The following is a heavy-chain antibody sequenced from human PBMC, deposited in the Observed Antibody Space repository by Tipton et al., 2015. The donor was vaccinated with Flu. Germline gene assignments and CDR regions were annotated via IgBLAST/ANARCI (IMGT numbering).Heavy chain of an antibody. CDR2: IHYSGSP. J-gene: IGHJ5*02. CDR1: GVSMRSDYF. Sequence: TLSLTCTVSGVSMRSDYFWAWIRQAPGKGLEWIGNIHYSGSPHYNPSLKSRVTITVDTSKNQFSLRLCSMSAADTAVYYCARRDYSNYVSDPTNLFDPWGQGTLVTVSS. CDR3: ARRDYSNYVSDPTNLFDP. D-gene: IGHD4-11*01. V-gene: IGHV4-38-2*02.